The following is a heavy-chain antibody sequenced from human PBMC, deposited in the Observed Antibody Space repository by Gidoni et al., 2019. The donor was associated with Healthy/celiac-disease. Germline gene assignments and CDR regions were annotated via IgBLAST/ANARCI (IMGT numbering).Heavy chain of an antibody. CDR3: ARSVVSGIYYYYYGMDV. CDR2: IYTSGST. Sequence: QVQLQESGPGLVNPSQTLSLTCTVSGGSISSGSYYWSWIRPPAGKGLEWIGRIYTSGSTNYNPSLKSRVTISVDTSKNQFSLKLSSVTAADTAVYYCARSVVSGIYYYYYGMDVWGQGTTVTVSS. J-gene: IGHJ6*02. CDR1: GGSISSGSYY. V-gene: IGHV4-61*02. D-gene: IGHD1-26*01.